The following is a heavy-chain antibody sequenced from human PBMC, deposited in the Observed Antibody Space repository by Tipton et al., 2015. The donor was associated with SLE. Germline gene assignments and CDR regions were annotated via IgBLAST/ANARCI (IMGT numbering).Heavy chain of an antibody. CDR3: AKLRGYWFDR. V-gene: IGHV4-34*01. CDR1: GGSFSTYY. Sequence: LRLSCAVSGGSFSTYYWSWIRQFPGKGLAWIGEINRDGATKYNPSPKSRVTISLDMSRNHFSLKLTSVTAADTAIYYCAKLRGYWFDRWGPGTPVTVSS. CDR2: INRDGAT. J-gene: IGHJ5*02. D-gene: IGHD5-24*01.